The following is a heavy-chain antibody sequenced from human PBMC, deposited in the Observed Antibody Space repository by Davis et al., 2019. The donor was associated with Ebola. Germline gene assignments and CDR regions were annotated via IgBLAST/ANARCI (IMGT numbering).Heavy chain of an antibody. CDR2: INPSGGST. V-gene: IGHV1-46*01. CDR3: ASAGMTTYTLGLKYYYYYGMDV. Sequence: ASVQVSCKASGYTFTSYYMHWVRQAPGQGLEWLGIINPSGGSTSYAQKFQGRVTMTRDTSTSTVYMELSSLRSEDTAVYYCASAGMTTYTLGLKYYYYYGMDVWGQGTTVTVSS. D-gene: IGHD4-17*01. J-gene: IGHJ6*02. CDR1: GYTFTSYY.